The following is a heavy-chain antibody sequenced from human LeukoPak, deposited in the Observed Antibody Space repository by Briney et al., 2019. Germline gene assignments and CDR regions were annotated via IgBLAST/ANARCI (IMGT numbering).Heavy chain of an antibody. V-gene: IGHV4-59*01. D-gene: IGHD3-10*01. Sequence: SETLSLTCTVSGGSISPYYWSWLRQPPGKGLEWIGYISYSGSAKNNPSLKSRVTISVDTSKNQFSLKLTSVTAADTAVYYCAKEGAESFPDAFDIWGQGTVITVSS. CDR1: GGSISPYY. CDR2: ISYSGSA. J-gene: IGHJ3*02. CDR3: AKEGAESFPDAFDI.